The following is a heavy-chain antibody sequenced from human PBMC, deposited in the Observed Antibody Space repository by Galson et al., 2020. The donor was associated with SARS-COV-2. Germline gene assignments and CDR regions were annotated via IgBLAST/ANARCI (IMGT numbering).Heavy chain of an antibody. CDR2: ISYSGSA. J-gene: IGHJ6*02. Sequence: ETSETLSLTCSVSDVTISSYYWSWIRQPPGKGLEWIGYISYSGSANYNPSLGSRVTISVDLSKNQFSLKLTSVTAADTAVYYCARDPAPLYGDNYYYGMDVWGRGTTVTVSS. CDR3: ARDPAPLYGDNYYYGMDV. CDR1: DVTISSYY. V-gene: IGHV4-59*01. D-gene: IGHD4-17*01.